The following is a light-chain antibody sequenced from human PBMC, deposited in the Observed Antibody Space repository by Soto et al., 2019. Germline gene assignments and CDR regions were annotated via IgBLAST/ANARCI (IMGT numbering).Light chain of an antibody. Sequence: DIQMTQSPSSLSASVGDRVTITCRASQSIINSLNWYQQKPGRAPKLLIYAASRLQSGVTSRFSGSGYGTDFTLTISSLQPEDFATYYWQQSYSTPTWTFGQGTKVEIK. CDR1: QSIINS. CDR2: AAS. J-gene: IGKJ1*01. CDR3: QQSYSTPTWT. V-gene: IGKV1-39*01.